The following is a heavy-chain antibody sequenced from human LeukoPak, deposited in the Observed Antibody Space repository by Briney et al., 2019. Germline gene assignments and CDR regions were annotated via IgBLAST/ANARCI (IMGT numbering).Heavy chain of an antibody. CDR2: ISGSGGST. Sequence: GGTLRLSCAASGFTFSSYGMSWVRQAPGKGLEWVSAISGSGGSTYYADSVKGRFTISRDNSRNTLYLQMNSLRAEDTAVYYCAKANYYYDSSGYIHYMDVWGKGTTVTVSS. CDR1: GFTFSSYG. V-gene: IGHV3-23*01. J-gene: IGHJ6*03. CDR3: AKANYYYDSSGYIHYMDV. D-gene: IGHD3-22*01.